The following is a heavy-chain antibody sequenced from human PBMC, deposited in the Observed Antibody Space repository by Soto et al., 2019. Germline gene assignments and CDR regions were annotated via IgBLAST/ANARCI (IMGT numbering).Heavy chain of an antibody. CDR2: IYHSGST. Sequence: QVQLQESGPGLVRPSGTLSLTCAVSGGSISSDNWWSWVRQPPGKGLEWIGEIYHSGSTNYNPSLKSRVTMSVVPSKNLFSLTLNSVTAADTAFYYCARDQGSRPSDWGQGTLVSVSS. CDR1: GGSISSDNW. V-gene: IGHV4-4*02. D-gene: IGHD2-2*01. J-gene: IGHJ4*02. CDR3: ARDQGSRPSD.